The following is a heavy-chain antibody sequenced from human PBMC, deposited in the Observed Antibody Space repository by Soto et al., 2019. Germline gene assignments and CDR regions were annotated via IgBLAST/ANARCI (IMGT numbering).Heavy chain of an antibody. J-gene: IGHJ4*02. CDR3: ARGGYAESPIFYFC. CDR1: GFTFSGYT. CDR2: ISSSTIYI. D-gene: IGHD5-18*01. V-gene: IGHV3-21*01. Sequence: EVQLVESGGGLVKPGGSLRLSCAASGFTFSGYTMNWVRQAPGKGLEWVSSISSSTIYIYYADSVKGRFTISRDNAKNALYLQMNSLRAEDTAVYYCARGGYAESPIFYFCWGQGTRVTVSS.